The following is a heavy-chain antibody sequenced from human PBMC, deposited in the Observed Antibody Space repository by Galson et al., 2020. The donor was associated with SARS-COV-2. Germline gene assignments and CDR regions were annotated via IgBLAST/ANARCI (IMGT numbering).Heavy chain of an antibody. J-gene: IGHJ5*02. V-gene: IGHV3-7*01. Sequence: GESLKISCAASGFTFSSSWMSWVRQSPGKGLEWVANIQQDGSEKYYVDSVKGRFTISRDNVKKSLYLQMNSLRAEDTAVYYCAKCTAYYYASGTYSDNWFDPWGQGTLVTVSS. CDR1: GFTFSSSW. CDR3: AKCTAYYYASGTYSDNWFDP. CDR2: IQQDGSEK. D-gene: IGHD3-10*01.